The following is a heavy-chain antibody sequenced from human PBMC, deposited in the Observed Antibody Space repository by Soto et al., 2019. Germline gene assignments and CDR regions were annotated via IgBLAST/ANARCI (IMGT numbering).Heavy chain of an antibody. CDR3: AREGLEGYWFDP. CDR2: IWYDGSNK. Sequence: QVQLVESGGGVVQPGRSLRLSCAASGFTFSSYGMHWVRQAPGKGLEWVAVIWYDGSNKYYADSVKGRFTISRDNSKNTLYLQMNSLRAEDTAVYYCAREGLEGYWFDPWGQGTLVTVSS. J-gene: IGHJ5*02. V-gene: IGHV3-33*01. CDR1: GFTFSSYG. D-gene: IGHD3-3*01.